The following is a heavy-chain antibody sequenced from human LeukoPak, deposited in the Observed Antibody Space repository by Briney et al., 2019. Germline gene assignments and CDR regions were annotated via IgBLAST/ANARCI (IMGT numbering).Heavy chain of an antibody. D-gene: IGHD2-2*01. J-gene: IGHJ4*02. Sequence: GASVKVSCKASGYTFTSYGISWVRQAPGQGLEWMGWISAYNGNTNYAQKLQGRVTMTTDTSTSTAYMELRSLRSDDTAVYYCARRVRCCSSTSCYVPHTTSYYFDYWGQGTLVTVSS. CDR1: GYTFTSYG. CDR2: ISAYNGNT. CDR3: ARRVRCCSSTSCYVPHTTSYYFDY. V-gene: IGHV1-18*04.